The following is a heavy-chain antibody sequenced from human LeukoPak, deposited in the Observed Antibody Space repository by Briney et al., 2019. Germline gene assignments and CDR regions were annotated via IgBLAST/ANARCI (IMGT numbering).Heavy chain of an antibody. V-gene: IGHV3-7*01. CDR3: ARLFGGVTTFDY. D-gene: IGHD4-17*01. Sequence: GGSLRLSCVGTGFTFNNYWMNWVRQAPGKGLEWVASINPDGSAERYVDSVKGRFTISRDNAKNSMYLQMNSLSAEDTALFYCARLFGGVTTFDYWGQGTLVTVSS. CDR2: INPDGSAE. J-gene: IGHJ4*02. CDR1: GFTFNNYW.